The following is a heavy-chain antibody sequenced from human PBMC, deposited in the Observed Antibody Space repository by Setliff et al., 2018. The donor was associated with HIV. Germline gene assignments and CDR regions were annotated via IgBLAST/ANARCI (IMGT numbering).Heavy chain of an antibody. J-gene: IGHJ4*02. D-gene: IGHD6-19*01. CDR2: VYTTGSA. CDR3: ARALAGGSGWNYFDL. Sequence: SWIRQPAGKGLEWIGHVYTTGSASYNPSLESRVTILEALSKNQFSLNLDSVTAADTAVYFCARALAGGSGWNYFDLWGPGTLVTVSS. V-gene: IGHV4-61*09.